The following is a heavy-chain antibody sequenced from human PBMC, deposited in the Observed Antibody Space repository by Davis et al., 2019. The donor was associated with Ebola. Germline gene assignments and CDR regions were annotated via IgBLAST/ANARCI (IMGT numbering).Heavy chain of an antibody. V-gene: IGHV3-23*01. J-gene: IGHJ4*02. CDR2: ISGSGGST. Sequence: GGSLRLSCAASGFTFSSYAMSWVRQAPGKGLEWVSAISGSGGSTYYADSVKGRFTISRDNSKNTLYLQMNSLRADDTAVYYCAKPKQPTGIAAAGVDYWGQGTLVTVSS. CDR3: AKPKQPTGIAAAGVDY. D-gene: IGHD6-13*01. CDR1: GFTFSSYA.